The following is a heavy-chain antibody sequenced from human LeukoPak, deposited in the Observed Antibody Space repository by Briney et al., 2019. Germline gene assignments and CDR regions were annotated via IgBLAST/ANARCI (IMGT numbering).Heavy chain of an antibody. D-gene: IGHD6-13*01. CDR3: ARILAAAWNDAFDI. J-gene: IGHJ3*02. CDR1: GGSFSGYY. Sequence: PSETLSLTCAVYGGSFSGYYWSWIRQPPGKGLEWIGEINHSGSTNYNPSLKSRVTISVDTSKNQFSLKLSSVTAEDTAVYYCARILAAAWNDAFDIWGQGTMVTVSS. V-gene: IGHV4-34*01. CDR2: INHSGST.